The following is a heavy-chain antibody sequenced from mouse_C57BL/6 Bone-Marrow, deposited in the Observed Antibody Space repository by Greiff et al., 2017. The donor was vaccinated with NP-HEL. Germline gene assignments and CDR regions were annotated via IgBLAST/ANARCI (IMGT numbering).Heavy chain of an antibody. CDR1: GYTFTSYW. CDR3: ARGRLPGRSYNAMDY. CDR2: IYPGSGST. Sequence: QVQLQQPGAELVKPGASVKMSCKASGYTFTSYWITWVKQRPGQGLEWIGDIYPGSGSTNYNEKFKSKATLTVDTSSSTAYMQLSSLTSEDSAVYYCARGRLPGRSYNAMDYWGKGTTVTVSS. V-gene: IGHV1-55*01. D-gene: IGHD3-2*02. J-gene: IGHJ4*01.